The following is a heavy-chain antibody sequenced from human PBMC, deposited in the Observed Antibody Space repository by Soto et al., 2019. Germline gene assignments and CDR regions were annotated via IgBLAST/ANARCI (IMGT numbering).Heavy chain of an antibody. CDR2: ISSSSSYI. Sequence: ESGGGLVKPGGSLRLSCAASGFTFSSYSMNWVRQAPGKGLEWVSSISSSSSYIYYADSVKGRFTISRDNAKNSLYLQMNSLRAEDTAVYYCASQGRYCSGGSCYSRGIFDYWGQGTLVTVSS. CDR1: GFTFSSYS. J-gene: IGHJ4*02. CDR3: ASQGRYCSGGSCYSRGIFDY. D-gene: IGHD2-15*01. V-gene: IGHV3-21*01.